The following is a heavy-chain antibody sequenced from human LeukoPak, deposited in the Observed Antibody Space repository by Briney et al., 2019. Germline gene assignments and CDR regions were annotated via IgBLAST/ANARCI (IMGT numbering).Heavy chain of an antibody. Sequence: PSQTLSLTCTVSGGSISSGGYYWSWIRQPPGKGLEWIGYIYHSGSTYYNPSLKSRVTISVDTSKKQFSLKVSSLTAADTAVYYCASMVRGYSSSWFINWGQGTLVTVAS. CDR2: IYHSGST. CDR1: GGSISSGGYY. J-gene: IGHJ4*02. CDR3: ASMVRGYSSSWFIN. D-gene: IGHD6-13*01. V-gene: IGHV4-30-2*01.